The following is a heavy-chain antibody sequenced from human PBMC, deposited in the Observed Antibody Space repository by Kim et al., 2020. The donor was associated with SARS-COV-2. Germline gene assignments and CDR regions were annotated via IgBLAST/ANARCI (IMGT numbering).Heavy chain of an antibody. CDR3: TRVRRGYSGYDLGYYFDY. J-gene: IGHJ4*02. V-gene: IGHV3-49*02. D-gene: IGHD5-12*01. Sequence: KGRFTISRDDSKSIAYLQMNSLKTEDTAVYYCTRVRRGYSGYDLGYYFDYWGQGTLVTVSS.